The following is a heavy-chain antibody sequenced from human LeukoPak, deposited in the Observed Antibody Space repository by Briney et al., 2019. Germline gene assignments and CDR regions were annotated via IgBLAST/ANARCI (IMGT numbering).Heavy chain of an antibody. Sequence: SVKVSCKASGGTFSSYAISWVRQAPGQGLEWVGRNIPILGIANYAQKFQGRVTITADKSTSTAYMELSSLRSEDTAVYYCARLYGGNTNYYYGMDVWGQGTTVTVSS. V-gene: IGHV1-69*04. CDR1: GGTFSSYA. J-gene: IGHJ6*02. CDR2: NIPILGIA. D-gene: IGHD4-23*01. CDR3: ARLYGGNTNYYYGMDV.